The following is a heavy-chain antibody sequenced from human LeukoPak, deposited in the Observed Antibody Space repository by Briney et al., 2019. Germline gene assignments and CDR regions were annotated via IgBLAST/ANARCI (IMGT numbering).Heavy chain of an antibody. CDR2: IISSSRYI. V-gene: IGHV3-21*04. CDR3: ARDVQEQQLVY. J-gene: IGHJ4*02. Sequence: GGSLTLSCPASGFSFSSDSMNWGRQAPGKGREWVSAIISSSRYIYYADSMKGRFTISRDTAKNSLYLQLNSVRADDTAVYDCARDVQEQQLVYWGEETLVPVSS. CDR1: GFSFSSDS. D-gene: IGHD6-13*01.